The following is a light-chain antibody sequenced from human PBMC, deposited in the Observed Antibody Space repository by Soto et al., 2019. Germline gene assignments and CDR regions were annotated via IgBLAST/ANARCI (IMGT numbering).Light chain of an antibody. J-gene: IGKJ1*01. Sequence: EIVLTQSPGTLSLSPGERATLSCRASQSVSSYLAWYQQKPGQAPRLLIYDASTRATGISARFSGSGSGTDFTLTISSLEPEDFAVYYCQRRSNWPVTFAQGPKLAIK. V-gene: IGKV3-11*01. CDR1: QSVSSY. CDR2: DAS. CDR3: QRRSNWPVT.